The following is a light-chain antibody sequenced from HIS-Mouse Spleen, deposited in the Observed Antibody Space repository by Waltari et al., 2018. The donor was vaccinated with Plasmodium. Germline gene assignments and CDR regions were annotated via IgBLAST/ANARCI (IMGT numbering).Light chain of an antibody. J-gene: IGKJ1*01. V-gene: IGKV1-5*03. CDR3: QQYNSYSWT. Sequence: DIQMTQSPSTLSASVGDRATITCWASQSISSRLAWYQQKPGKAPKLLIYKASSLESGVPSRFSGSGSGTEFTLTISSLQPDDFATYYCQQYNSYSWTFGQGTKVEIK. CDR1: QSISSR. CDR2: KAS.